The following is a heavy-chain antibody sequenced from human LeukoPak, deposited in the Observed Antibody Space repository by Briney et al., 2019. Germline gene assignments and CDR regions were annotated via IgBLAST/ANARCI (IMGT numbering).Heavy chain of an antibody. J-gene: IGHJ3*02. CDR1: GYSFTSYW. CDR3: ARPDRGSAFDI. CDR2: IDPSDSYT. V-gene: IGHV5-10-1*01. D-gene: IGHD2-15*01. Sequence: GESLKISCKGSGYSFTSYWITWVRQMPGKGLEWMGRIDPSDSYTNYSPSFQGHVTISADKSISTAYLQWSSLKASDTAMYYYARPDRGSAFDIWGQGTMVTVSS.